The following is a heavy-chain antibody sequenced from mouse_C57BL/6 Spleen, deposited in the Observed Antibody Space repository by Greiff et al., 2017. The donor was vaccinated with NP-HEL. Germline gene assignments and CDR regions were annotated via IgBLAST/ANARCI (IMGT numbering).Heavy chain of an antibody. Sequence: QVQLQQSGAELVKPGASVKLSCKASGYTFTSYWMHWVKQRPGRGLEWIGRIDPNSGGTKYNEKFKSKATLTVDKPSSTAYMQLSSLTSEDSAVYYCARWVITTDEGYDYDEDYWGQGTTLTVSS. CDR3: ARWVITTDEGYDYDEDY. V-gene: IGHV1-72*01. D-gene: IGHD2-4*01. CDR2: IDPNSGGT. CDR1: GYTFTSYW. J-gene: IGHJ2*01.